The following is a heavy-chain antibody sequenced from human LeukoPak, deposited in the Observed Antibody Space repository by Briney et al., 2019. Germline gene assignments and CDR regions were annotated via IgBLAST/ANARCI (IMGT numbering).Heavy chain of an antibody. CDR3: ARDSPDSSSWYYYYGMDV. CDR2: IWYDGSNK. J-gene: IGHJ6*02. Sequence: GRSVRLSCAASGFTFSSYGMHWVRQAPGKGLEWVAVIWYDGSNKYYADSVKGRFTISRDNSKNTLYLQMNSLRAEDTAVYYCARDSPDSSSWYYYYGMDVWGQGTTVTVSS. V-gene: IGHV3-33*01. D-gene: IGHD6-13*01. CDR1: GFTFSSYG.